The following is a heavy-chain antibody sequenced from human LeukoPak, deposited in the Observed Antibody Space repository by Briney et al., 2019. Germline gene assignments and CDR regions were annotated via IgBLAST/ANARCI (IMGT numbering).Heavy chain of an antibody. V-gene: IGHV3-21*01. J-gene: IGHJ5*02. CDR3: AREVTYTSGWYDH. D-gene: IGHD6-19*01. CDR1: GFTFSSYN. Sequence: GGSLRLSCAASGFTFSSYNMNWVRQAPGKGLEWVSSISSSSSYIYYADSVKGRFTISRDNAKNSLYLQMNSLRAEDTAVYYCAREVTYTSGWYDHWGQGTLVTASS. CDR2: ISSSSSYI.